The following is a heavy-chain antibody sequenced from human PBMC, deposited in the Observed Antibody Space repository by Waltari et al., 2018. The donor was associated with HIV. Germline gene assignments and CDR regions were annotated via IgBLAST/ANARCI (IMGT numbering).Heavy chain of an antibody. J-gene: IGHJ4*02. Sequence: EAQLAESGGGLVKPGDSLTLSCAASGFTFSDFNMNWVRRSAGRGLAWVASISATSTYRYYGDSVNGRFLVSRDNTKSFLYLHLLKARAEDTAVYYCAREATYTAYNLDHWGQGTVVTVSS. V-gene: IGHV3-21*02. CDR2: ISATSTYR. CDR1: GFTFSDFN. D-gene: IGHD3-16*01. CDR3: AREATYTAYNLDH.